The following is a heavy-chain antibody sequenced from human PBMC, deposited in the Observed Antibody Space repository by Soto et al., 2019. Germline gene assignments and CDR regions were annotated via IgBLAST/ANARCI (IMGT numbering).Heavy chain of an antibody. Sequence: SETLSLTCTVSGGSISSYYWSWIRQPPGKGLEWIGYIYYSGSTNYNPSLKSRVTISVDTSKNQFSLKLSSVTAADTAVYYCARGNFDWLSYGMDVWGQGTTVTVPS. J-gene: IGHJ6*02. D-gene: IGHD3-9*01. V-gene: IGHV4-59*01. CDR1: GGSISSYY. CDR2: IYYSGST. CDR3: ARGNFDWLSYGMDV.